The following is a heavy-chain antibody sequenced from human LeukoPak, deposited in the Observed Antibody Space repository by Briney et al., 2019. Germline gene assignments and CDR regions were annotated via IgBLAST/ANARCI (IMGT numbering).Heavy chain of an antibody. CDR2: IYYSGST. D-gene: IGHD3-9*01. CDR1: GGSISSYY. V-gene: IGHV4-59*01. Sequence: PSETLSLTCTVSGGSISSYYWSWIRQPPGKGLEWIGYIYYSGSTIYNPSLKSRVTISVDTSKNQFSLKLSSVTAADTAVYYCARGGLLRYFDWPIDYWGQGTLVTVSS. CDR3: ARGGLLRYFDWPIDY. J-gene: IGHJ4*02.